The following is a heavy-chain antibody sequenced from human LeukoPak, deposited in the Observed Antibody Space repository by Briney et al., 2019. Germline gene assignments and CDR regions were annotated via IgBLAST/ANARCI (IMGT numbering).Heavy chain of an antibody. V-gene: IGHV3-30*04. CDR3: ARAPSGDPGGVDS. CDR1: GFTFSSYA. D-gene: IGHD3-10*01. CDR2: VSYDGSNK. Sequence: GGSLRLSCAASGFTFSSYAMSWVRQAPGKGLEWVAVVSYDGSNKYYADSLKGRFTISRDNSKSTLYLQMNSLTVEDTAVYYCARAPSGDPGGVDSWGQGTLVTVSS. J-gene: IGHJ4*02.